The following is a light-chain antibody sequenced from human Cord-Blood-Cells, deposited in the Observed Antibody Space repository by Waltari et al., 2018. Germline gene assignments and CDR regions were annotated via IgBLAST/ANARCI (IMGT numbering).Light chain of an antibody. J-gene: IGKJ3*01. Sequence: DIQMTQSPSSLSASVGDRVTITCRASQSISSYLNWYQQKPRKAPKLLIYAASSLQSGVPSRFSCRGSGTDFTLTIRSLQPEDFATYYCQQSYSTLTFGPGTKVDIK. CDR1: QSISSY. CDR2: AAS. CDR3: QQSYSTLT. V-gene: IGKV1-39*01.